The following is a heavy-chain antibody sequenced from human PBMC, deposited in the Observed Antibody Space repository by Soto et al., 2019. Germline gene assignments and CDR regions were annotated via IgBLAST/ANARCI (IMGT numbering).Heavy chain of an antibody. CDR3: ARDWTGDTCPCLDV. CDR2: FSGSGGST. CDR1: GFTFSNYA. D-gene: IGHD3-3*01. Sequence: EVQLLESGGGLVQPGGSLRLSCAAAGFTFSNYALTWVRQSPGKGLEWVSTFSGSGGSTYYADSVRGRFTISRDNSKNPLFLQMNSLRVEDPAIYYCARDWTGDTCPCLDVWGQGTTVSVSS. V-gene: IGHV3-23*01. J-gene: IGHJ6*02.